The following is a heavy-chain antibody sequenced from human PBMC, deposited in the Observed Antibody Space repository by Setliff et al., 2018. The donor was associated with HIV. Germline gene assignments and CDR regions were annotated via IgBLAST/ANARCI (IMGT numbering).Heavy chain of an antibody. CDR3: ARHPRHYNILTGYRYYYMDV. CDR2: IYFSGST. D-gene: IGHD3-9*01. V-gene: IGHV4-39*01. Sequence: SETLSLTCAVSGVSISSSSYFWGWIRRPPGTGLDWIGSIYFSGSTYYNPSLESRVTISMDTSKNQFSLKLTSVTAADTAVYYCARHPRHYNILTGYRYYYMDVWGRGTTVTVS. J-gene: IGHJ6*03. CDR1: GVSISSSSYF.